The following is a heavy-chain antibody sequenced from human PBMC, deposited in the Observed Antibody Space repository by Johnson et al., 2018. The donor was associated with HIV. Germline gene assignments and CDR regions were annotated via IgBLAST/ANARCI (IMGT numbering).Heavy chain of an antibody. V-gene: IGHV3-33*08. D-gene: IGHD6-13*01. CDR3: ARPGIAAATPPLAFDI. Sequence: QVQLVESGGGLVQPGGSLRLSCAASGFTLSSNYMSWVRQAPGKGLEWVAGMWYDGSEKYYVDSVKGRFTISRDNSKNIRYLQMNSLRAEDTAVYYCARPGIAAATPPLAFDIWGQGTMVTVSS. CDR2: MWYDGSEK. CDR1: GFTLSSNY. J-gene: IGHJ3*02.